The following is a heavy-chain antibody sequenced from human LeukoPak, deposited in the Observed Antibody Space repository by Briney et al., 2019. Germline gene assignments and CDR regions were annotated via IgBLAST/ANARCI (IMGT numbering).Heavy chain of an antibody. CDR1: GYTLTELS. CDR3: ATSISYYYNSSGSDY. CDR2: FDPEDGET. D-gene: IGHD3-22*01. J-gene: IGHJ4*02. Sequence: ASVKVSCKVSGYTLTELSMHGVRQAPGKGLEWMGGFDPEDGETIYAQKFQGRVTMTEDTSTDTAYMELSSLRSEDTAVYYCATSISYYYNSSGSDYWGQGTLVTVSS. V-gene: IGHV1-24*01.